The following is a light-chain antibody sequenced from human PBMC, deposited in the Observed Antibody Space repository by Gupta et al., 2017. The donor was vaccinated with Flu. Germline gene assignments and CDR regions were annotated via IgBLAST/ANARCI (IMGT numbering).Light chain of an antibody. CDR1: SSDAGGYNH. CDR2: EVR. V-gene: IGLV2-14*01. Sequence: SALTQPASVSASPGQSTTISCTRTSSDAGGYNHVSWYQHHPGKAPKLMLYEVRDRPSGVSSRFSGSKSGNTASLTISGLQAEDEADYYCSSYTSISTYVFGTGTKVTVL. J-gene: IGLJ1*01. CDR3: SSYTSISTYV.